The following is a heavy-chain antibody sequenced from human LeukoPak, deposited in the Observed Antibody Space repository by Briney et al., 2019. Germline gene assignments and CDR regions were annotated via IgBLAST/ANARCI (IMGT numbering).Heavy chain of an antibody. Sequence: GGSLRLSCAASGFTFSSYEMSWVRQAPGRGLEWVSSITESGYSTYYADSVKGRFTISRDNSKKTLYLQMNSLRAEDTAVYYCAKPLFAYHWYFDLWGRGTLVTVSS. CDR3: AKPLFAYHWYFDL. J-gene: IGHJ2*01. CDR2: ITESGYST. V-gene: IGHV3-23*01. D-gene: IGHD2/OR15-2a*01. CDR1: GFTFSSYE.